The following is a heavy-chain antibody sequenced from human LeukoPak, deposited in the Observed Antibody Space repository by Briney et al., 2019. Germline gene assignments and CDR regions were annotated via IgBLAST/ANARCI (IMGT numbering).Heavy chain of an antibody. CDR3: AKEEVVPAAHFDY. Sequence: GGSLRLSCAASGFTFSDFWMHWVRQAPGKGLVWVSRINSGGTVTNYADSVKGRLTISRDNAKNTLYLQMNSLRTEDTAVYYCAKEEVVPAAHFDYWGQGTLVTVSS. J-gene: IGHJ4*02. V-gene: IGHV3-74*01. CDR2: INSGGTVT. D-gene: IGHD2-2*01. CDR1: GFTFSDFW.